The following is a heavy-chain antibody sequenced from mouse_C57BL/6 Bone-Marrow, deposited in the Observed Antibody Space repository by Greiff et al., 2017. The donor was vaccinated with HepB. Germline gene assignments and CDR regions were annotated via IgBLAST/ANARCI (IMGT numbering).Heavy chain of an antibody. CDR3: ARRKYDYEPDY. D-gene: IGHD2-4*01. CDR2: IYPGSGST. J-gene: IGHJ2*01. CDR1: GYTFTSSW. Sequence: QVQLQQPGAELVKPGASVKMSCKASGYTFTSSWITWVKQRPGQGLEWIGDIYPGSGSTNYNEKFKSKATLTVDTSSSTAYMQLSSLTSEDSAVYYCARRKYDYEPDYWGQGTTLTVSS. V-gene: IGHV1-55*01.